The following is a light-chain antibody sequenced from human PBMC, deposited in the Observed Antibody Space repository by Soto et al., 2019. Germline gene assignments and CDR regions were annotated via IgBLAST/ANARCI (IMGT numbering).Light chain of an antibody. V-gene: IGKV2-24*01. CDR1: ESLVRSDGNTY. CDR2: RIS. CDR3: MQAKQFPYT. J-gene: IGKJ2*01. Sequence: DVVLTQTPLSLPVTLGQPASISCRSSESLVRSDGNTYLSWLLQRPGQPPRLLIYRISDRFSGGPDRFSGSGAGTEFTLRISRVEAEDVGIYYCMQAKQFPYTFGQGTRLEIK.